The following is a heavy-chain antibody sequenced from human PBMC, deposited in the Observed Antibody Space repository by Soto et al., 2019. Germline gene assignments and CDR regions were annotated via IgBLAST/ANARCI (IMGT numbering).Heavy chain of an antibody. CDR3: ATAGRTNYFDY. V-gene: IGHV4-31*03. D-gene: IGHD1-1*01. Sequence: QVQLQESGPGLVKPSQTLSLTCTVSGGSISSGNYYWSWVRQHPGKGLEWIGHMEDSGSTYYNPSLKGRVTILVDTSKNQLSLKLRSMTAADTAVYYCATAGRTNYFDYWGQGTLVTVSS. CDR2: MEDSGST. CDR1: GGSISSGNYY. J-gene: IGHJ4*02.